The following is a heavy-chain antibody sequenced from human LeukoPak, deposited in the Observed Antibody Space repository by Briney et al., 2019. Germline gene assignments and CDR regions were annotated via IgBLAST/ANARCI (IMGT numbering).Heavy chain of an antibody. CDR1: GGSFSGYY. J-gene: IGHJ5*02. CDR3: ARGLSSTSLNWFDP. Sequence: SETLSLTCAVYGGSFSGYYWSWIRQPPGKGLEWIGEINHSGSTNYNPSLKSRVTISVDTSKNQFSLKLSPETGVETAVYYCARGLSSTSLNWFDPWGQGTLVTVSS. CDR2: INHSGST. V-gene: IGHV4-34*01. D-gene: IGHD2-2*01.